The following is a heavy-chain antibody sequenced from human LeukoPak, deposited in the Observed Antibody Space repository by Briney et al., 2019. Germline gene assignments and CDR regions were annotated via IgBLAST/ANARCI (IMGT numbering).Heavy chain of an antibody. CDR1: GYTFTTYA. Sequence: RASVKVSCKASGYTFTTYAIHWVRQAPGQRLEWMGWISTYNDDRKYSPKFQGTVTITTDTSASTAYLELSSLRSEDTAVYYCARDRSSFSYAFDIRGQGTMVTVSS. D-gene: IGHD6-6*01. CDR3: ARDRSSFSYAFDI. CDR2: ISTYNDDR. J-gene: IGHJ3*02. V-gene: IGHV1-3*04.